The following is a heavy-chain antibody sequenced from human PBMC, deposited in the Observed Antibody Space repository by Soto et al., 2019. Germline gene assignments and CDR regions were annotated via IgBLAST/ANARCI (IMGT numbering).Heavy chain of an antibody. CDR1: GYSFTSYW. V-gene: IGHV5-51*01. CDR2: IYPGDSDT. J-gene: IGHJ4*02. CDR3: ARPMDILTGPFDS. Sequence: RWESLKISCKGSGYSFTSYWIGWVRQMPGKGLEWMGIIYPGDSDTRYSPSFQGQVTISADKSISTAYLQWSSLKASDTAMYYCARPMDILTGPFDSWGQGTLVSVPP. D-gene: IGHD3-9*01.